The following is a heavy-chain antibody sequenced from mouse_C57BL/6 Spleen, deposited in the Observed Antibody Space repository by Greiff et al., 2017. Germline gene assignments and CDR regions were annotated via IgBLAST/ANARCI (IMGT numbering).Heavy chain of an antibody. V-gene: IGHV3-6*01. Sequence: EVKLVESGPGLVKPSQSLSLTCSVTGYSITSGYYWNWIRQFPGNKLEWMGYISYDGSNNYNPSLKNRISITRDTAKNQFFLKLNSVNTEDTATYYCAREWETAQTTGFADWGQGTLVTVSA. CDR1: GYSITSGYY. J-gene: IGHJ3*01. CDR2: ISYDGSN. D-gene: IGHD3-2*02. CDR3: AREWETAQTTGFAD.